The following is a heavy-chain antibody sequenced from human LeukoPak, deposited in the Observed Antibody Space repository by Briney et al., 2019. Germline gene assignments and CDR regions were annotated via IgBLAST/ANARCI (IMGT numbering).Heavy chain of an antibody. CDR1: GSPFGGYA. V-gene: IGHV3-23*01. Sequence: PGGSLRLSCAASGSPFGGYAMTWVRQAPGKGLEWVSSVNGGGDITYYRDSVKGRSTISRDNSKNMLSLRMDSLRAEDTGVYYCGKAFCSSTSCSFDFWGQGILVTVAS. CDR2: VNGGGDIT. CDR3: GKAFCSSTSCSFDF. D-gene: IGHD2-2*01. J-gene: IGHJ4*02.